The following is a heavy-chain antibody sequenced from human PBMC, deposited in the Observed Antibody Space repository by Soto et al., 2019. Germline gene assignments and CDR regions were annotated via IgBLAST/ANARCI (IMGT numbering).Heavy chain of an antibody. CDR3: VHYDCFTGGP. CDR2: IYSDDDK. CDR1: GFSLYTTGIG. V-gene: IGHV2-5*02. Sequence: QITLKESGPTLVKPTQTLTLTCSFSGFSLYTTGIGVGWIRQSPGKALEWLSLIYSDDDKRYSPSLNNRLTVTQDSSINQVVLTMTDMDHVDTATYYCVHYDCFTGGPWGQGILVTVSS. J-gene: IGHJ5*02. D-gene: IGHD3-9*01.